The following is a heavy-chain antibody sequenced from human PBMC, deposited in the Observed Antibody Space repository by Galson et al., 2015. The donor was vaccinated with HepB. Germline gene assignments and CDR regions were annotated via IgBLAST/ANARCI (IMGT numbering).Heavy chain of an antibody. J-gene: IGHJ5*02. CDR2: IYRDGTT. V-gene: IGHV3-66*01. D-gene: IGHD3-10*01. Sequence: SLRLSCAVSGFSVSTNYMSWVRQAPGKGLEWVSVIYRDGTTLYTGSVRGRFTISRDKSKNTLYLQMNSLRVEDTAVYYCTREIDAAYGSGNSGYRWFDPWGHGTLVTVSS. CDR3: TREIDAAYGSGNSGYRWFDP. CDR1: GFSVSTNY.